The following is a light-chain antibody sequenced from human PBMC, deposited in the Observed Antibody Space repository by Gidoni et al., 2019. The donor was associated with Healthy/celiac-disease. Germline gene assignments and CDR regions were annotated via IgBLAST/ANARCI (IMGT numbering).Light chain of an antibody. CDR2: AAS. CDR3: QQSYSTPIT. Sequence: DIQLTQSPSSLSASVGDRVTITCRASQSISSYLNWYQQKPGKAPKLLIYAASSLQSGVPSRFSGSGYGTDFNLTISSLQPEDFATYYCQQSYSTPITFGPGTKVDIK. J-gene: IGKJ3*01. V-gene: IGKV1-39*01. CDR1: QSISSY.